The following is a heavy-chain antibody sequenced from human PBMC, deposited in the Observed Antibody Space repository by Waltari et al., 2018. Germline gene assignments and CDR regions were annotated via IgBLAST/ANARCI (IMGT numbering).Heavy chain of an antibody. V-gene: IGHV5-51*01. Sequence: EVQLVQSGGEMKKPGESLKISCEASGYSFTTYWIGCGGHMPGKGMEWMGIIYPGHSDIRYNPSYQGQVLISADTSINTAYLRLTSLKASDSAIYYCARQFDFWSHYMDVWGKGTTVTVSS. CDR3: ARQFDFWSHYMDV. J-gene: IGHJ6*03. CDR2: IYPGHSDI. D-gene: IGHD3-3*01. CDR1: GYSFTTYW.